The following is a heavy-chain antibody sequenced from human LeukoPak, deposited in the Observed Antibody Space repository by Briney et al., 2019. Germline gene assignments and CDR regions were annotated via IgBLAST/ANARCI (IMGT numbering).Heavy chain of an antibody. CDR2: ITSSGTTI. D-gene: IGHD5-12*01. J-gene: IGHJ3*02. CDR1: GFTFSDYY. V-gene: IGHV3-11*01. CDR3: ARGKWPRAFDI. Sequence: GGSLRLSCAASGFTFSDYYMIWIRQAPGKGLEWLSYITSSGTTIYYADSVKGRFTISRDNSKNTLYLQMNSLRAEDTAVYYCARGKWPRAFDIWGQGTMVTVSS.